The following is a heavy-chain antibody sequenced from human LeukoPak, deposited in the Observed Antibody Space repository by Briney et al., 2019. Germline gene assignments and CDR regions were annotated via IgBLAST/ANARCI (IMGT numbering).Heavy chain of an antibody. V-gene: IGHV4-34*01. Sequence: PSETLSLTCAVYGGSFSGYYWSWIRQPPGKGLEWIGEINHSGSTNYHPSLKSRVTISVDTSKNQFSLKLSSVTAADTAVYYCAGGGYCSGGSCYFDYWGQGILVTV. CDR2: INHSGST. CDR3: AGGGYCSGGSCYFDY. D-gene: IGHD2-15*01. J-gene: IGHJ4*02. CDR1: GGSFSGYY.